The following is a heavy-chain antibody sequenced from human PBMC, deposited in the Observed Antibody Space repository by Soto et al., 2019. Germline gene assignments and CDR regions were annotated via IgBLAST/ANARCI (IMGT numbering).Heavy chain of an antibody. D-gene: IGHD5-18*01. J-gene: IGHJ6*02. V-gene: IGHV1-69*06. CDR2: IIPIFGTA. CDR3: ARGIQLWLLGSYYYYGMDV. Sequence: SVKVSCKASGGTFSSYAISWVRQAPGQGLEWMGGIIPIFGTANYAQKFQGRVTITADKSTSTAYMELSSLRSEDTAVYYCARGIQLWLLGSYYYYGMDVWGQGTTVTV. CDR1: GGTFSSYA.